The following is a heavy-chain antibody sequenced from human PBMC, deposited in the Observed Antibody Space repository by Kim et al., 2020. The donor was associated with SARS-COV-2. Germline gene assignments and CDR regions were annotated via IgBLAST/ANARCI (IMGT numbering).Heavy chain of an antibody. CDR1: GGSFSGYY. V-gene: IGHV4-34*01. D-gene: IGHD6-13*01. J-gene: IGHJ5*02. CDR3: ARGRGSSSWSDSNWFDP. Sequence: SETLSLTCAVYGGSFSGYYWSWIRQPPGKGLEWIGEINHSGSTNYNPSLKSRVTISVDTSKNQFSLKLSSVTAADTAVYYCARGRGSSSWSDSNWFDPWGQGTLVTVSS. CDR2: INHSGST.